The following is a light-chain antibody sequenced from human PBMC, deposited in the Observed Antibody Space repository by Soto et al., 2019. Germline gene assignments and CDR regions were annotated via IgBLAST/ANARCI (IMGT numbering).Light chain of an antibody. CDR1: QSPNNW. J-gene: IGKJ2*01. Sequence: DSQLTQYPSTLSASVGERVTITCRACQSPNNWMAWYQQKSGKAPKLLIYDVSTLASGVPSRFSGSVSGTECALTISSLQPDDSATYYCQQYYRYPVTFGQGTKVEVK. CDR2: DVS. CDR3: QQYYRYPVT. V-gene: IGKV1-5*01.